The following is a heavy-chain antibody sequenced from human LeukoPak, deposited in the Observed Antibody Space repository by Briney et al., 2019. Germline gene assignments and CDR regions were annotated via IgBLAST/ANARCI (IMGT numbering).Heavy chain of an antibody. D-gene: IGHD3-16*01. V-gene: IGHV4-4*02. CDR3: ARVMIPGAFDI. CDR2: IYHSGST. Sequence: SETLSLTCAVSGGSISSSNWWSWVRQPPGKGLEWIGEIYHSGSTNYNPSLKSRVTISVDTSKNQFSLKLSSVTAADTAVYYCARVMIPGAFDIWGQGTMVTVSS. CDR1: GGSISSSNW. J-gene: IGHJ3*02.